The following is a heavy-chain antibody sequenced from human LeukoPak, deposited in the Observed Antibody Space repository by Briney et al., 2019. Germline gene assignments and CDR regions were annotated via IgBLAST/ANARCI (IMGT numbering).Heavy chain of an antibody. CDR3: ATSGYSNIDY. V-gene: IGHV3-64*01. Sequence: GGSLRLSCVVSGFTFSSQAVHWVRQAPRKGLECVSALNSNGDAAYYALSVKGRFTISRDDSKNTLFLQMGSLRAEDMAVYYCATSGYSNIDYWGQGTLVTVSS. CDR2: LNSNGDAA. J-gene: IGHJ4*02. D-gene: IGHD4-11*01. CDR1: GFTFSSQA.